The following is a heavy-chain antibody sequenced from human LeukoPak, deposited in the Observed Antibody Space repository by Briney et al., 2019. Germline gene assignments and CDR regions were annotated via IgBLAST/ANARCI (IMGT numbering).Heavy chain of an antibody. V-gene: IGHV3-7*01. CDR1: GFSFSTFW. D-gene: IGHD1-1*01. Sequence: PGGSLRLSCAASGFSFSTFWMSWVRQAPGTGLEWVANIKEEGSETYYEDSMKGPFTVSRDNAKSSLYLQMDSLRAEDTAVYYCARGGTFVSDYWGQGTLVTVSS. CDR2: IKEEGSET. CDR3: ARGGTFVSDY. J-gene: IGHJ4*02.